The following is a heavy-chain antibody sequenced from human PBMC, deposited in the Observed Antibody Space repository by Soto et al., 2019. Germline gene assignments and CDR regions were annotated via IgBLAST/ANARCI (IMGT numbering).Heavy chain of an antibody. CDR3: ARGGNCDSSGSRNYYYYGMNV. Sequence: GASVKVSCKASGYTFTNYGISWVRQAPGQGLEWMGWISGYNGNTNSAQKLRGRVTMTTDTSTSTGYMELRSLRSDDTAVYYCARGGNCDSSGSRNYYYYGMNVWGQGTTVTVSS. CDR1: GYTFTNYG. J-gene: IGHJ6*02. CDR2: ISGYNGNT. V-gene: IGHV1-18*01. D-gene: IGHD3-22*01.